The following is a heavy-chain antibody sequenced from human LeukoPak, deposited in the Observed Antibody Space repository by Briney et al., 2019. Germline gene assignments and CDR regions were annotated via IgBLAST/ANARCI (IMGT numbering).Heavy chain of an antibody. CDR3: ARSRKGSSGYEDY. V-gene: IGHV1-18*01. Sequence: ASVKVSCKASGYTFTSYGISWVRQAPGQGLEWMGWISAYNGNTNYAQKFQGRVTITRNTSISTAYMELSSLRSEDTAVYYCARSRKGSSGYEDYWGQGTLVTVSS. CDR2: ISAYNGNT. CDR1: GYTFTSYG. J-gene: IGHJ4*02. D-gene: IGHD3-22*01.